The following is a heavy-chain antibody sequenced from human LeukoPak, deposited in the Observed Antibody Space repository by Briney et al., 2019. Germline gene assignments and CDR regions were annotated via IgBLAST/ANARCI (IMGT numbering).Heavy chain of an antibody. CDR2: INWNGGST. V-gene: IGHV3-20*04. CDR3: ARDASYYGSGSFGY. Sequence: GGSLRLSCAASGFTFDDYGMSWVRQAPGKGLEWVSGINWNGGSTGYADSVKGRFTISRDNAKNSLHLQMNSLRAEDTALYYCARDASYYGSGSFGYWGQGTLVTVSS. D-gene: IGHD3-10*01. CDR1: GFTFDDYG. J-gene: IGHJ4*02.